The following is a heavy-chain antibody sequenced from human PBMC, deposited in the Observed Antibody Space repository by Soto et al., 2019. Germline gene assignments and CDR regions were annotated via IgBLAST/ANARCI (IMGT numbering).Heavy chain of an antibody. D-gene: IGHD3-22*01. CDR2: IWYDGSNK. Sequence: QVQLVESGGGVVQPGRSLRLSCAASGFTFSSYGMHWVRQAPGKGLEWVAVIWYDGSNKYYADSVKGRFTISRDNSKNTLYLQMNSLRAEDTAVYYSARVWSDSSGYYAGLDAFDIWGQGTMVTVSS. CDR1: GFTFSSYG. V-gene: IGHV3-33*01. CDR3: ARVWSDSSGYYAGLDAFDI. J-gene: IGHJ3*02.